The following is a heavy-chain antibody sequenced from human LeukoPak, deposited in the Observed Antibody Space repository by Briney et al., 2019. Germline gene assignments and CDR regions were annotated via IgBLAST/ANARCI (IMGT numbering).Heavy chain of an antibody. J-gene: IGHJ5*02. CDR3: GRAGRYCSGGSCYGENWFDP. CDR1: GGSISSYY. Sequence: SETLSLTCSVSGGSISSYYWSWIRQPPGKGLEWLGYIHSSGNTRYNPSLRSRITMSVDTSKNQLSLKLNSVTAADTAVYYCGRAGRYCSGGSCYGENWFDPWGQGTLVTVSS. V-gene: IGHV4-59*01. CDR2: IHSSGNT. D-gene: IGHD2-15*01.